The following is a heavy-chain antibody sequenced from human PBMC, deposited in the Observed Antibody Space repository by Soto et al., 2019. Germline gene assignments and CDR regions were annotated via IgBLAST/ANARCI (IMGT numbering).Heavy chain of an antibody. Sequence: GASVKVSCKASGYTFTSYGISWVRQAPGQGLEWMGWISAYNGNTNYAQKLQGRVTMTTDTSTSTAYMELRSLRSDDTAVYYCAREGYCSGGSCYNYGMDVWGQGTTVTVSS. V-gene: IGHV1-18*01. CDR2: ISAYNGNT. CDR3: AREGYCSGGSCYNYGMDV. J-gene: IGHJ6*02. CDR1: GYTFTSYG. D-gene: IGHD2-15*01.